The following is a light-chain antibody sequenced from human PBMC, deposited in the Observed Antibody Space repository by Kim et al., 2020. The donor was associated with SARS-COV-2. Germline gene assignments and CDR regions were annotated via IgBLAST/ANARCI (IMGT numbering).Light chain of an antibody. CDR1: GLRSYY. CDR2: GKN. V-gene: IGLV3-19*01. CDR3: NSRDSSGNHLRV. Sequence: LGQTVMITCQGDGLRSYYASWYQQKPGQAAVLVIYGKNNRPSGIPDRFSGSSSGNTASLTITGAQAEDEADYYCNSRDSSGNHLRVFGGGTQLTV. J-gene: IGLJ2*01.